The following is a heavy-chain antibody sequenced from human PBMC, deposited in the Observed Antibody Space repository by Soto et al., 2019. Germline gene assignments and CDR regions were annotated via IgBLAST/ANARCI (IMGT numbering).Heavy chain of an antibody. V-gene: IGHV4-31*03. CDR3: GRTAEAGTVDY. J-gene: IGHJ4*02. CDR2: IYYSGTT. CDR1: GGSISSGAYY. D-gene: IGHD6-13*01. Sequence: QVQLQESGPGLVKPSQTLSLTCTVSGGSISSGAYYWSWIRQHPGKGLEWIGSIYYSGTTHYNPSLKSRLTMSVDTSKNQFSLKLSSVTAADTAVYYCGRTAEAGTVDYWGQGTLVTVSS.